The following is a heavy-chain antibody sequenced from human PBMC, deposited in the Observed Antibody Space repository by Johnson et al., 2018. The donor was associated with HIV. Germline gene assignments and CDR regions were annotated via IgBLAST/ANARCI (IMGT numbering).Heavy chain of an antibody. V-gene: IGHV3-20*04. CDR2: INWNGGST. J-gene: IGHJ3*02. CDR1: GFIFGDYG. D-gene: IGHD1-26*01. Sequence: VQLVESGGGVLRPGGSLRLSCEGFGFIFGDYGLSWVRQRPGKGLQWVSGINWNGGSTGYADSGKGRCTISRDNGKNSLYMHMNNLRADDTALYYCARRDSGSLSFDIWGQGTMVIVSS. CDR3: ARRDSGSLSFDI.